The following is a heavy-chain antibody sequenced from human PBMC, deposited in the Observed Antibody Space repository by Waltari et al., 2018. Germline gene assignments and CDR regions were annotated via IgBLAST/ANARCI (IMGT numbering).Heavy chain of an antibody. V-gene: IGHV4-30-4*08. CDR2: IYYSGRT. CDR3: ARVRITIFGVVNYYYYYYMDV. D-gene: IGHD3-3*01. Sequence: QVQLQESGPGLVKPSQTLSLTCTVSGGSISSGDYYWSWIRQPPGQGLEWIGYIYYSGRTYYNPSLKSRVTISVDTSKNQFSLKLSSVTAADTAVYYCARVRITIFGVVNYYYYYYMDVWGKGTTVTVSS. CDR1: GGSISSGDYY. J-gene: IGHJ6*03.